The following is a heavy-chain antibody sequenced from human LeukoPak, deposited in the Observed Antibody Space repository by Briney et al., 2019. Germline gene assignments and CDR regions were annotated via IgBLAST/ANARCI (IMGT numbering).Heavy chain of an antibody. CDR1: GFTFDDYA. CDR3: AKDSTVATLGAFDI. Sequence: GRSLRLSCAASGFTFDDYAMHWVWQAPGKGLEWVSGISWNSGSIGYADSVKGRFTISRDNAKNSLYLQMNSLRAEDMALYYCAKDSTVATLGAFDIWGQGTMVTVSS. V-gene: IGHV3-9*03. CDR2: ISWNSGSI. D-gene: IGHD4-23*01. J-gene: IGHJ3*02.